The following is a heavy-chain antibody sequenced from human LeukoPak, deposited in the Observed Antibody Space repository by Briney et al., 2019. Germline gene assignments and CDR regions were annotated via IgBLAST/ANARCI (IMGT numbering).Heavy chain of an antibody. Sequence: AGGSLRLSCAASGFTVSSYGMTWVRQAPGKGLEWVSAFSATDGSAQYAESVKGHFTISRDNSKNSLYLQMNSLRDEDTAVYYYAKARIAAAGTGAFDVWGQGTMVTVSS. D-gene: IGHD6-13*01. CDR2: FSATDGSA. V-gene: IGHV3-23*01. CDR3: AKARIAAAGTGAFDV. J-gene: IGHJ3*01. CDR1: GFTVSSYG.